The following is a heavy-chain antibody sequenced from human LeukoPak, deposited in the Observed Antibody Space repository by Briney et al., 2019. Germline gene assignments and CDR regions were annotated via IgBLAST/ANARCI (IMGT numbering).Heavy chain of an antibody. CDR2: IYSSGST. V-gene: IGHV4-59*11. Sequence: SETLSLTCDVSGASMISHYWSWIRRPPGKGLEWIGYIYSSGSTNCNPSLCSRVTTSINTSENQFSLKLSSVTAADTAVYYCAKESRSSSGSWFDPWGRGTLVTVSS. J-gene: IGHJ5*02. D-gene: IGHD6-6*01. CDR1: GASMISHY. CDR3: AKESRSSSGSWFDP.